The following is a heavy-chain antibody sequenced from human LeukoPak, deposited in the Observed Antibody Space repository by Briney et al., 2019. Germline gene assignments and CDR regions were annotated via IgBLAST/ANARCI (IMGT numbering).Heavy chain of an antibody. Sequence: ASVKVSCKASGGTLSRYAISWVRQAPGQGPEWMGGIIPTFGTTNYAQKFQGRVTITADESTSTAYMELSSLRSEDTAVYYCARIVGIASRGYFDYWGQGTLVTVSS. CDR2: IIPTFGTT. CDR3: ARIVGIASRGYFDY. V-gene: IGHV1-69*13. D-gene: IGHD3-10*01. J-gene: IGHJ4*02. CDR1: GGTLSRYA.